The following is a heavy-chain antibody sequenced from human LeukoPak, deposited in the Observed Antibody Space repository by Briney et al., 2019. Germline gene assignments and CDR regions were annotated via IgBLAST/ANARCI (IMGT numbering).Heavy chain of an antibody. J-gene: IGHJ1*01. D-gene: IGHD2-2*01. CDR1: GYTFTGYY. Sequence: ASVKVSCKASGYTFTGYYMHWVRQAPGQGLEWMGWINPNSGGTNYAQKFQGRVAMTRDTSISTAYMELSRLRSDDTAVYYCARSRSVVPAAITGLDFQHWGQGTLVTVSS. V-gene: IGHV1-2*02. CDR2: INPNSGGT. CDR3: ARSRSVVPAAITGLDFQH.